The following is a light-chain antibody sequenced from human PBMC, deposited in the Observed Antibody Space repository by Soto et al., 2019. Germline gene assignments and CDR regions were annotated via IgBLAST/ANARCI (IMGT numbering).Light chain of an antibody. J-gene: IGKJ2*01. CDR2: DAS. CDR3: QQYNSLPYT. Sequence: DIQMTQSPSSLSASVGDRVTITCQASQDISNYLNWYQQKPGIAPNLLIHDASKLKTGVPSRFSGNGSGTDFTFTISSLKPEDIATYHCQQYNSLPYTLGRGPKLEI. V-gene: IGKV1-33*01. CDR1: QDISNY.